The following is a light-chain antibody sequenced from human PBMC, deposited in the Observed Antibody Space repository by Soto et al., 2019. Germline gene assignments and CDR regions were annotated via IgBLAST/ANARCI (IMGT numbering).Light chain of an antibody. Sequence: IVLTQSPDTLSLSPGERATLSCRASQSVRSERLAWYQQEPGQAPRLVIFDASFRATGFPLRFSGSGSGTDFTLTITRLEPEDFAVYYCQQYDILPITFGLGTRLEIK. J-gene: IGKJ5*01. CDR2: DAS. CDR3: QQYDILPIT. V-gene: IGKV3-20*01. CDR1: QSVRSER.